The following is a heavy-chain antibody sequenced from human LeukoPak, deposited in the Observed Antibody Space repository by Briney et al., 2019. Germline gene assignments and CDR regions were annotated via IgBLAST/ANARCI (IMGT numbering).Heavy chain of an antibody. CDR2: VYYSGST. J-gene: IGHJ3*02. CDR3: ARLKARDAFDI. Sequence: PSETLSLTCTVSGGXIGSYSCNWIRQPPGTGLEWIGYVYYSGSTMYNPSLRSRVTISVDTSKNQFSLKLSSVTAADTAVYYCARLKARDAFDIWGQGTLVTVSS. V-gene: IGHV4-59*08. CDR1: GGXIGSYS.